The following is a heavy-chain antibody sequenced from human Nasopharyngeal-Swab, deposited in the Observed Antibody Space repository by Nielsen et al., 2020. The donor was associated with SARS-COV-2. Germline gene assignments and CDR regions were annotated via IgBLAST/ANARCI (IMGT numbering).Heavy chain of an antibody. Sequence: TLSLTCTVSGGSISSYYWSWIRQPPGKALEWLARIDWDDDKYYSTSLKTRLTISKDTSKNQVVLTMTNMDPVDTATYYCARETPRVAFDIWGQGTMVTVSS. CDR3: ARETPRVAFDI. CDR1: GGSISSYYW. V-gene: IGHV2-70*11. CDR2: IDWDDDK. J-gene: IGHJ3*02. D-gene: IGHD2-15*01.